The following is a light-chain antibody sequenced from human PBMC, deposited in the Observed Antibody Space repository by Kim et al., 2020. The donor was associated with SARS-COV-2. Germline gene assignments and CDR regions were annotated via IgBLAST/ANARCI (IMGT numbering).Light chain of an antibody. J-gene: IGKJ2*01. Sequence: EIVMTQSPATLSVSPGERATLSCRASQSVRSKLAWYQQKSGQAPRLLIYGASTRATGIPARFSGSGSGTEFTLTISSLQSEDFAVYYCQQYNSWPPYTCGQETKLEI. CDR1: QSVRSK. CDR3: QQYNSWPPYT. CDR2: GAS. V-gene: IGKV3-15*01.